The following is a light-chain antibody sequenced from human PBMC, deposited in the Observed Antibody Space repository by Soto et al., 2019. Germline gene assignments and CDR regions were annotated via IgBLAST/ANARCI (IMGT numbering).Light chain of an antibody. J-gene: IGLJ3*02. Sequence: QSALTQPPSVSGAPGQTVTISCTESSSNIGAGYDVHWYQQLPGTAPKLLIYGNSNRPSGVPDRFSGSKSGTSASLAITGLQAEDEADYYCQSYDSSLSGWVFGGGTKLTVL. CDR3: QSYDSSLSGWV. CDR1: SSNIGAGYD. V-gene: IGLV1-40*01. CDR2: GNS.